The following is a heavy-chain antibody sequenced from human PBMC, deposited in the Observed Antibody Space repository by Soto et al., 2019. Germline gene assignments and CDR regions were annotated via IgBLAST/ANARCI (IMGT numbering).Heavy chain of an antibody. J-gene: IGHJ6*02. V-gene: IGHV4-34*01. CDR1: GGSFSGYY. Sequence: QVQLQQWGAGLLKPSETLSLTCAVYGGSFSGYYWSWIRQPPGKGLEWMGEINHSGSTNYNPSLKSRVTISVDTSKNQFSLKLSSVTAADTAVYYCASLPPSYYDFWSGYLRYYGMDVWGQGTTVTVSS. CDR2: INHSGST. CDR3: ASLPPSYYDFWSGYLRYYGMDV. D-gene: IGHD3-3*01.